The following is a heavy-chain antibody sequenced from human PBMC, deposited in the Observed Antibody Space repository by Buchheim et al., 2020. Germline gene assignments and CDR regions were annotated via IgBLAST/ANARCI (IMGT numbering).Heavy chain of an antibody. CDR1: GFTFSSYW. CDR3: ARDQSLLWFGELYYYYGMDV. J-gene: IGHJ6*02. V-gene: IGHV3-7*01. Sequence: EVQLVESGGGLVQPGGSLRLSCAASGFTFSSYWMSWVRQAPGKGLEWVANIKQDGSEKYYVDSVKGRFTISRANAKTSLYLKMNSLRAEDTAVYYCARDQSLLWFGELYYYYGMDVWGQGTT. CDR2: IKQDGSEK. D-gene: IGHD3-10*01.